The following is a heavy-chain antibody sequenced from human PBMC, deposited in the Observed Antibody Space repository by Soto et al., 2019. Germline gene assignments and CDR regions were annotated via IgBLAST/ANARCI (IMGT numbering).Heavy chain of an antibody. CDR3: ASHCRRYYYHPYYLAY. CDR2: INHSGST. D-gene: IGHD3-22*01. CDR1: GGSFSGYY. V-gene: IGHV4-34*01. J-gene: IGHJ4*01. Sequence: SETLSLTCAVYGGSFSGYYWSGIRQPPGKGLEWIGEINHSGSTNYNPSLKSRVTISVDTSKNQFSLKLSSVTAADTAVYYCASHCRRYYYHPYYLAYRAQRTLVPVSS.